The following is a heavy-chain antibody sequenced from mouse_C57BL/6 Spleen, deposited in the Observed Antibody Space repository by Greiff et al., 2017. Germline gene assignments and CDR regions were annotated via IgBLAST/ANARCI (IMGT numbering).Heavy chain of an antibody. J-gene: IGHJ4*01. D-gene: IGHD2-10*02. Sequence: VQLQQSGAELVKPGASVKLSCKASGYTFTEYTIHWVKQRSGQGLEWIGWFYPGSGSIKYNEKFKDKATLTADKSSSTVYMELSRLTSEDSAVYFCARHEEGYGNYEDYYAMDYWGQGTSVTVSS. V-gene: IGHV1-62-2*01. CDR2: FYPGSGSI. CDR3: ARHEEGYGNYEDYYAMDY. CDR1: GYTFTEYT.